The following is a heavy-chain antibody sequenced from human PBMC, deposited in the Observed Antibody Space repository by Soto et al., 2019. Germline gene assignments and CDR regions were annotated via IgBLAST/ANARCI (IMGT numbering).Heavy chain of an antibody. V-gene: IGHV3-23*01. D-gene: IGHD6-19*01. CDR2: ISGSGAGT. CDR1: GFTFSDYA. J-gene: IGHJ4*02. CDR3: AKDLRNLLSTGWYGVSH. Sequence: EVQVLESGGGLVQPGGSLRLSCAASGFTFSDYAMSWVRQAPGKGLEWVSGISGSGAGTYYADSVKGRFTISRDNSKNTLYLQMNSPRAEDTAVYYCAKDLRNLLSTGWYGVSHWGQGTLVTVSS.